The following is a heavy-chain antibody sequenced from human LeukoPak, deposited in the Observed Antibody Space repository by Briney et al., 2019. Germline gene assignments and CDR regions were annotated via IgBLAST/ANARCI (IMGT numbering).Heavy chain of an antibody. CDR2: ISGSGGST. Sequence: QTGGSLRLSCAASGFTFSSYAMSWVRQAPGKGLEWVSVISGSGGSTYYADSVKGRFTISRDNSKNTLYLQMNSLRAEVTAVYYCAKGDTSGYYYACIDYWGQGTLVTVSS. V-gene: IGHV3-23*01. CDR1: GFTFSSYA. CDR3: AKGDTSGYYYACIDY. D-gene: IGHD3-22*01. J-gene: IGHJ4*02.